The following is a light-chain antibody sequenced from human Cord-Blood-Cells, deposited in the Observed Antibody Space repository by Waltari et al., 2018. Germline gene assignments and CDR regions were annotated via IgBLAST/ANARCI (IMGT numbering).Light chain of an antibody. V-gene: IGKV1-39*01. CDR1: QSISSY. CDR3: QQSYSTPT. Sequence: DIQMTQSPSSLSASVGDRVTITCRASQSISSYLNCYQQKPGKSPKLLIYAASSFKSGVPSRFSGGESGTDFTITNSSLQPEDFATYYCQQSYSTPTFGQGTKVEIK. J-gene: IGKJ1*01. CDR2: AAS.